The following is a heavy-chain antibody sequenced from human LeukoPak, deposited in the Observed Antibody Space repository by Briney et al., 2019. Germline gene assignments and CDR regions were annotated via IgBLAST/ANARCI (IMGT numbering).Heavy chain of an antibody. CDR3: ARDLEAANTYYFDY. CDR1: GFPVKSSY. J-gene: IGHJ4*02. Sequence: GSPRLSFAASGFPVKSSYMSWVRPAPGKGLEWVSIIFSAGTTYYADSVKGRFTISRDNSKNTVYLQVNSLRDEDTAVYYCARDLEAANTYYFDYWGQGTMVTVS. V-gene: IGHV3-66*01. D-gene: IGHD6-13*01. CDR2: IFSAGTT.